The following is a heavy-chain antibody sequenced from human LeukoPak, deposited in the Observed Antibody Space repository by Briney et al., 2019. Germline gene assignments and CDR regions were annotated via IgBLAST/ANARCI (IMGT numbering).Heavy chain of an antibody. CDR3: VRDPLARDGFNSLDY. D-gene: IGHD5-24*01. CDR2: IRFTGSYI. Sequence: GGSLRLSCVASGFTFSHYSMNWVRQAPGKGLEWVSSIRFTGSYIYYADSVKGRFTISRDDAKNLLSLQMISLRAEDTAVYYCVRDPLARDGFNSLDYWGQGTLVTVSS. V-gene: IGHV3-21*01. J-gene: IGHJ4*02. CDR1: GFTFSHYS.